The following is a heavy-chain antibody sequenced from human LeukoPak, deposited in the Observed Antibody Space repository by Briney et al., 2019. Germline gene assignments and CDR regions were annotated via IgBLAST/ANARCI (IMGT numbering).Heavy chain of an antibody. CDR1: GFTVSSNY. V-gene: IGHV3-7*01. CDR2: IKQDGSEK. D-gene: IGHD2-15*01. J-gene: IGHJ5*02. CDR3: ARVTDPKLYCSGGSCYSYNWFDP. Sequence: GGSLRLSCAASGFTVSSNYMSWVRQAPGKGLEWVANIKQDGSEKYYVDSVKGRFTISRDNAKNSLYLQMNSLRAEDTAVYYCARVTDPKLYCSGGSCYSYNWFDPWGQGTLVTVSS.